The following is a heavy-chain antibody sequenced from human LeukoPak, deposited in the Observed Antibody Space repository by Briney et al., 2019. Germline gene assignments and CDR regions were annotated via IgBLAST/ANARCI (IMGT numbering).Heavy chain of an antibody. V-gene: IGHV3-43*02. D-gene: IGHD6-13*01. Sequence: GGSLRLSCAASGLTFSSYSMNWVRQVPGKGLEWVSLISGDGGSTYYTDSVKGRFTISRDNSKNSLYLQMNSLRTEDTALYYCAQDKGGSSWYYLDSWGQGTLVTVSS. CDR1: GLTFSSYS. J-gene: IGHJ4*02. CDR3: AQDKGGSSWYYLDS. CDR2: ISGDGGST.